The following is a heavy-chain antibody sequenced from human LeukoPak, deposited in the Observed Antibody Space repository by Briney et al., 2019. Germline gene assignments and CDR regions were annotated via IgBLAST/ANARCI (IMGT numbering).Heavy chain of an antibody. J-gene: IGHJ1*01. V-gene: IGHV3-11*04. D-gene: IGHD2-15*01. Sequence: GGSLRLSCAGSGFTFSDYYMSWIRQAPGKGLEWVSYISSSGSTIYYADSVKGRFTISRDNAKNSLYLQMNSLRAEDTAVYYCARKYCSGGSCYLYFQHWGQGTLVTVSS. CDR2: ISSSGSTI. CDR1: GFTFSDYY. CDR3: ARKYCSGGSCYLYFQH.